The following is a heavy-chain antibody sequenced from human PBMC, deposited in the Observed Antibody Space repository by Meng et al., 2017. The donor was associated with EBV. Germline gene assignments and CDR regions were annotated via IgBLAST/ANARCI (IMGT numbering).Heavy chain of an antibody. V-gene: IGHV1-69*01. CDR2: LIPMVGAP. Sequence: HVEVVQSGAAVKKPGSSVKVSCRTSGGTFRSDAVSWVRQAPGQGLEWMGGLIPMVGAPHYAQKFQGRVTIIADESTSTHSMELNSLRSGDTAMYYCASESGRGFTPDYWGQGTLVTVSS. CDR1: GGTFRSDA. D-gene: IGHD3-10*01. J-gene: IGHJ4*02. CDR3: ASESGRGFTPDY.